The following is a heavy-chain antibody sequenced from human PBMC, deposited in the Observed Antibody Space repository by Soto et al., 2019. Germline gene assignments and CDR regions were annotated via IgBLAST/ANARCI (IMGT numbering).Heavy chain of an antibody. V-gene: IGHV1-69*15. CDR2: IIPIFGTT. CDR3: AKDGGADGYFGNWLDP. J-gene: IGHJ5*02. CDR1: GGTFSNYA. D-gene: IGHD5-12*01. Sequence: QVQLVQSGAEVKKPGSSVKVSCKASGGTFSNYAITWVRQAPGQGLEWVGRIIPIFGTTNVAQKFQGRVTITAYDATSXANMELSGLRSDDTAVYYCAKDGGADGYFGNWLDPWGQGTLVTVSS.